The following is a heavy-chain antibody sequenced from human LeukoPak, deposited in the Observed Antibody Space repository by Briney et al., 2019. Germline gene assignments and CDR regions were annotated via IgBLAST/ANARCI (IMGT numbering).Heavy chain of an antibody. CDR2: TNEHGSDS. J-gene: IGHJ4*02. V-gene: IGHV3-7*01. D-gene: IGHD6-6*01. CDR1: GFTFSDSW. CDR3: ASWRAISSEAN. Sequence: GGSLRLSCAASGFTFSDSWVSWLRQAPGKGLEWVAHTNEHGSDSYYVDSVKGRFTISRDNDKNSLYLQMNSLRVEDTAVYYCASWRAISSEANWGQGTLVTVSS.